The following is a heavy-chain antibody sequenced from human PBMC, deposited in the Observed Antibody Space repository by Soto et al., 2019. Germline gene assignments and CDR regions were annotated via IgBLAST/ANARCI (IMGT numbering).Heavy chain of an antibody. V-gene: IGHV3-30*18. CDR3: AKGLLAIVGTTLPRDAFNI. Sequence: SLRLSCAASGFSFTTYVMHWVRQAPGKGLEWVAVISRDGSYKYYGDAVKGRFTISRDTSKNAVYLEMNSLRPEDTAVYYCAKGLLAIVGTTLPRDAFNIWGQGTMVTVSS. CDR1: GFSFTTYV. J-gene: IGHJ3*02. CDR2: ISRDGSYK. D-gene: IGHD1-26*01.